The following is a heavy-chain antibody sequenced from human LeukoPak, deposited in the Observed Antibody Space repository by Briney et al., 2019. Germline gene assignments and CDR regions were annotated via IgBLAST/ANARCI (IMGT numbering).Heavy chain of an antibody. V-gene: IGHV1-18*01. D-gene: IGHD6-13*01. Sequence: ASVKVSCKASGYTFTSYGIRWVRQAPGQGLEWMGGISAYNGNTNYAQKLQGRVTMTTDTSTSTAYLGLRSLRSDDTGVYYCAIGNAAAGTGYFYNYMDVWGKGTPVTVSS. CDR1: GYTFTSYG. J-gene: IGHJ6*03. CDR2: ISAYNGNT. CDR3: AIGNAAAGTGYFYNYMDV.